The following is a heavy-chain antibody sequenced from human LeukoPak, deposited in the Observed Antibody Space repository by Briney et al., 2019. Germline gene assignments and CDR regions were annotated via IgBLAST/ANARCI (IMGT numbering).Heavy chain of an antibody. Sequence: ASVKVSCKASGYTFTSYDINWVRQATGQGLEWMGWMNPNSGNTGYAQKFQGRVTITRNTSISTAYMELSSLRSEDTAVYYCARGYGSGSYRPVRYVFDIWGQGTMVTVSS. CDR1: GYTFTSYD. J-gene: IGHJ3*02. CDR3: ARGYGSGSYRPVRYVFDI. CDR2: MNPNSGNT. V-gene: IGHV1-8*03. D-gene: IGHD3-10*01.